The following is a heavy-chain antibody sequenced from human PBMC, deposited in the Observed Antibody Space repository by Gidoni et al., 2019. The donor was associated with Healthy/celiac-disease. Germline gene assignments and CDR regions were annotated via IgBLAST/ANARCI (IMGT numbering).Heavy chain of an antibody. J-gene: IGHJ6*02. CDR2: ISSSGSTI. Sequence: QVQLVESGCGLVKPGGSLRVSCAASGCTFRASYMSWIRQAHGKGLEWVSYISSSGSTIYYADSVKGRFTISRDNAKNSLYLQMNSLRAEDTAVYYCARDSLSSSSYYYYGMDVWGQGTTVTVSS. CDR1: GCTFRASY. D-gene: IGHD6-6*01. V-gene: IGHV3-11*01. CDR3: ARDSLSSSSYYYYGMDV.